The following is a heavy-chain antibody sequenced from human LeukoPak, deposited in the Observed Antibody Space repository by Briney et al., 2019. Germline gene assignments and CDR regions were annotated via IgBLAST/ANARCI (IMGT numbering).Heavy chain of an antibody. J-gene: IGHJ6*02. D-gene: IGHD3-10*01. V-gene: IGHV3-48*02. CDR2: ISSSSSTI. CDR1: GFTFSSYR. CDR3: ARDCEWGGSGSYPTLLFRYYGMDV. Sequence: GGSLRLSCAASGFTFSSYRMNWVRQAPGKGLEWVSYISSSSSTIYYADSVKGRFTISRDNAKNSLYLQMNSLRDEDKAVYYCARDCEWGGSGSYPTLLFRYYGMDVWGQGTTVTVSS.